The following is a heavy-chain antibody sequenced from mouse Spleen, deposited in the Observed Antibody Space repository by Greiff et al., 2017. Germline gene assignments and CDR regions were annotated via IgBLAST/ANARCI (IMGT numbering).Heavy chain of an antibody. CDR2: INPSSGYT. CDR1: GYTFTSYT. V-gene: IGHV1-4*01. J-gene: IGHJ2*01. D-gene: IGHD4-1*01. CDR3: AREPLTGTGSFDY. Sequence: VQLQESGAELARPGASVKMSCKASGYTFTSYTMHWVKQRPGQGLEWIGYINPSSGYTKYNQKFKDKATLTADKSSSTAYMQLSSLTSEDSAVYYCAREPLTGTGSFDYWGQGTTLTVSS.